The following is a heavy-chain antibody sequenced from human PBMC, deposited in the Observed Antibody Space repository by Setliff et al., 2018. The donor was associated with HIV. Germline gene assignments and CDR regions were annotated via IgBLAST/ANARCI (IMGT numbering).Heavy chain of an antibody. Sequence: GASVKVSCKASGYTFTTFGLSWVRQAPGQGLEWMGWINTETGTPMYAQGFTGRFVFSLDTSISTAYLQIDSLNAEDTAVYYCARYGSDRFFDLWGRGTLVTVSS. D-gene: IGHD4-17*01. V-gene: IGHV7-4-1*01. J-gene: IGHJ2*01. CDR1: GYTFTTFG. CDR3: ARYGSDRFFDL. CDR2: INTETGTP.